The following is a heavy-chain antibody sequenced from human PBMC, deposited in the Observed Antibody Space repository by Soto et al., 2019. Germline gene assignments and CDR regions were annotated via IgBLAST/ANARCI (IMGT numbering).Heavy chain of an antibody. V-gene: IGHV3-23*01. CDR3: ANAKDIVVVQASIWGAFDI. Sequence: GGSLRLSCAASGFTFSSYAMSWVRQAPGKGLEWVSAISGSGGSTYYADSVKGRFTISRDNSKNTLYLQMNSLRAEDTAVYYCANAKDIVVVQASIWGAFDIWGHGTMVTVSS. CDR1: GFTFSSYA. D-gene: IGHD2-2*01. CDR2: ISGSGGST. J-gene: IGHJ3*02.